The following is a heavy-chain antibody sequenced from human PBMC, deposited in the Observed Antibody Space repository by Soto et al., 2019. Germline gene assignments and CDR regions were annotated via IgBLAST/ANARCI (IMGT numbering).Heavy chain of an antibody. D-gene: IGHD6-19*01. J-gene: IGHJ1*01. CDR2: ISASGRST. V-gene: IGHV3-23*01. Sequence: EVQLLEAGGGLAQPVGSLRLSCTASGFTFSNSAMTWVRQAPGKGLEWVSIISASGRSTYHAASVKGRFTISRDNSKDTLYLKMTRLKPEDPATNFCPKAGQWLDIELETWGQGTQVTVS. CDR3: PKAGQWLDIELET. CDR1: GFTFSNSA.